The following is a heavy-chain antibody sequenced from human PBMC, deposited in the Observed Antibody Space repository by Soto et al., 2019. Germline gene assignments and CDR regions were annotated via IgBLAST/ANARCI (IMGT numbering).Heavy chain of an antibody. CDR2: IVVGSGNT. CDR3: ATDKGDSYGYGNY. Sequence: SVKVSCKASGFTFTNSAVQWVRQARGQRLEWVGWIVVGSGNTNYAQKFQERVTITRDMSTTTAYMELSSLRSEDTAVYYCATDKGDSYGYGNYWGQGTLVTVSS. V-gene: IGHV1-58*01. J-gene: IGHJ4*02. CDR1: GFTFTNSA. D-gene: IGHD5-18*01.